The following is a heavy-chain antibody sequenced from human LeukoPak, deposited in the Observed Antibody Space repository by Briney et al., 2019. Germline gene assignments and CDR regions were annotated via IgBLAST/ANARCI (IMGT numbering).Heavy chain of an antibody. CDR2: ISGGAAST. V-gene: IGHV3-23*01. CDR3: ARDYWWNYDY. J-gene: IGHJ4*02. CDR1: GLTFRTYA. Sequence: GGSMRLPCAASGLTFRTYAMSWVRQGPGKGLEWVSAISGGAASTYYADSVKGRFTISRDNSKNTTYLQMDSLRAEDTAIYYCARDYWWNYDYWGQGTLVTVSS. D-gene: IGHD1-7*01.